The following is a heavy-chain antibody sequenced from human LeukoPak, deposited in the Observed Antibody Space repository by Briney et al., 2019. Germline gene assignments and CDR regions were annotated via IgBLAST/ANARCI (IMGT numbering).Heavy chain of an antibody. J-gene: IGHJ3*02. CDR3: ARSGLPYSLDI. D-gene: IGHD1-26*01. CDR1: GFTFSSYW. V-gene: IGHV3-7*01. Sequence: GSLRLSCAASGFTFSSYWMSWVRQAPGKGLDWVANIKQDGSAKYYVDSVKGRFTISRDNAKNSVYLQMNSLRAEDTAVYYCARSGLPYSLDIWGQGTMVTVSS. CDR2: IKQDGSAK.